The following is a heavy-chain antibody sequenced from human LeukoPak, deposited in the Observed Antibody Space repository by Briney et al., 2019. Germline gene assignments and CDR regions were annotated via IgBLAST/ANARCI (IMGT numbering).Heavy chain of an antibody. D-gene: IGHD3-16*01. CDR3: ATQRGSYLWGTDFDY. J-gene: IGHJ4*02. V-gene: IGHV1-2*02. Sequence: ASVKVSFKASGYTFTGYYMHWVRQAPGQGLEWMGWINPNSGDTKYAQKFQGRVTMTRDTSISTAYMELSRLKSDDTAVYYCATQRGSYLWGTDFDYWGQGTLVTVSS. CDR2: INPNSGDT. CDR1: GYTFTGYY.